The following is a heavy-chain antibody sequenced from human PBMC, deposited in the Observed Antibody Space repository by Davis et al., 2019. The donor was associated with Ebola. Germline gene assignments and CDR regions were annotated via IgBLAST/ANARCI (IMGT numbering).Heavy chain of an antibody. D-gene: IGHD2-2*01. CDR3: ARSSYTWYFSGMDV. Sequence: ASVKVSCKASGYTFTSYAMNWVRQAPGQGLEWMGWININTGNPTYAQGFTGRFIFSLDTSVSTAYLQITSLKAEDTAVYYCARSSYTWYFSGMDVWGKGTTVTVSS. CDR1: GYTFTSYA. V-gene: IGHV7-4-1*02. J-gene: IGHJ6*04. CDR2: ININTGNP.